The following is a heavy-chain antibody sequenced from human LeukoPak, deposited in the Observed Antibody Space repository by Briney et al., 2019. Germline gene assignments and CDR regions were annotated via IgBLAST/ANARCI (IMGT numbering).Heavy chain of an antibody. CDR2: IYYTGNI. CDR3: ARAGSSWSFDY. Sequence: SETLSLTCTVSGGSISSSSYYWAWIRQPPGKGLEWIAYIYYTGNINYNPSLKSRVTISVDTSKNQFSLNLTSVTAADTAVYYCARAGSSWSFDYWGQGTLVTVSS. J-gene: IGHJ4*02. V-gene: IGHV4-61*05. D-gene: IGHD6-13*01. CDR1: GGSISSSSYY.